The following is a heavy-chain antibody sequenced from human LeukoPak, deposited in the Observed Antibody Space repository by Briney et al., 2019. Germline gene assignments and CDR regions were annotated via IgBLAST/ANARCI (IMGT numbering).Heavy chain of an antibody. CDR2: MNPNSGNT. Sequence: ASVKVSCKASGYTFTSYDINWVRQATGQGLEWMGWMNPNSGNTGYAQKFQGRVTMTRNTSISTAYMELSSLRSEDTAVYYCARFYSNFVGLDYWGQGTLVTVSS. V-gene: IGHV1-8*01. CDR1: GYTFTSYD. D-gene: IGHD4-11*01. J-gene: IGHJ4*02. CDR3: ARFYSNFVGLDY.